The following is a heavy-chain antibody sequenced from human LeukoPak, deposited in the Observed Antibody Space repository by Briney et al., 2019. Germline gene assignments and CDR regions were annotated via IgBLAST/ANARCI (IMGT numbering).Heavy chain of an antibody. V-gene: IGHV4-59*01. CDR3: ARGRGYFDPFDP. Sequence: SETLSLTCTVSGASMTNYYWSWIRKPPGKGLEWIGYIYYSGITNHNPSLTSRVSISVDMSKNQFSLKLTSVTAADTAAYYCARGRGYFDPFDPWGQGTLVTVSS. CDR2: IYYSGIT. D-gene: IGHD3-9*01. CDR1: GASMTNYY. J-gene: IGHJ5*02.